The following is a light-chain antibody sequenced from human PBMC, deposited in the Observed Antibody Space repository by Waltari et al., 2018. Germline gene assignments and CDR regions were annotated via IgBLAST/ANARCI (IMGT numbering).Light chain of an antibody. J-gene: IGLJ1*01. Sequence: SSELTQDPAVSVALGQTVRITCKGDSVRSDNASGDQQKPGQAPVLVSYGKNNRPSGIPDRFSGSSSGNTASLTITGAQAEDEADYYCNSRDSSGTHNYVFGTGTKVTVL. V-gene: IGLV3-19*01. CDR3: NSRDSSGTHNYV. CDR1: SVRSDN. CDR2: GKN.